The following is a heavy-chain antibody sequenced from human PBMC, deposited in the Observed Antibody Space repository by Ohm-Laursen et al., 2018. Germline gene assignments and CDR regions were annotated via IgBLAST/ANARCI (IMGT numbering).Heavy chain of an antibody. Sequence: VASVKVSCKASGYTFNNYYIHWVRQAPGQGLAWMGIINPSANYTHYLPKFQGRLSVTTDTSTSTVYMHLSRLTSGDTATYFCARGGLVAGTDFDFWGQGTLVTVSS. J-gene: IGHJ4*02. CDR2: INPSANYT. D-gene: IGHD6-19*01. CDR3: ARGGLVAGTDFDF. V-gene: IGHV1-46*02. CDR1: GYTFNNYY.